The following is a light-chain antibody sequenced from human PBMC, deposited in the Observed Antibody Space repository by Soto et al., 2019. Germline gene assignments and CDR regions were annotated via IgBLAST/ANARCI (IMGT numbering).Light chain of an antibody. CDR3: CSFACSDTFDVV. CDR2: DVS. CDR1: SSDVGGYNY. Sequence: QSALTQPRSVSGSPGQSVTISCTGTSSDVGGYNYVSWYQQHPGKAPKLMIYDVSKRPSGVPDRFSGSKSGNTASLTISGLQAEDEADYYCCSFACSDTFDVVFGGGTKLTVL. J-gene: IGLJ2*01. V-gene: IGLV2-11*01.